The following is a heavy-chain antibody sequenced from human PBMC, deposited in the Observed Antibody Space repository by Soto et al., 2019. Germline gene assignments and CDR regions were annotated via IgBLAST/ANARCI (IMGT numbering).Heavy chain of an antibody. V-gene: IGHV3-30*18. CDR1: GFTFSSYG. Sequence: GGSLILSCAASGFTFSSYGMHWVRQAPGKGLEWVAVISYDGSNKYYADSVKGRFTISRDNSKNTLYLQMNSLRAEDTAVYYCAKEKQPYYYDSSGYYPYYFDYWGQGTLVTVSS. CDR2: ISYDGSNK. D-gene: IGHD3-22*01. J-gene: IGHJ4*02. CDR3: AKEKQPYYYDSSGYYPYYFDY.